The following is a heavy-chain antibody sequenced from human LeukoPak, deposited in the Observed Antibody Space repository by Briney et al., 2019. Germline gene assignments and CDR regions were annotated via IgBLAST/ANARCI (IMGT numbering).Heavy chain of an antibody. D-gene: IGHD2-2*01. CDR1: GFTFSSYA. Sequence: GGSQRLSCAASGFTFSSYAMSWVRQAPGKGLEWVSAISGSGGSTYYADSVKGRFTISRDNSKNTLYLQMNSLRAEDTAVYYCAGYCSSTSCPFDYWGQGTLVTVSS. CDR2: ISGSGGST. J-gene: IGHJ4*02. CDR3: AGYCSSTSCPFDY. V-gene: IGHV3-23*01.